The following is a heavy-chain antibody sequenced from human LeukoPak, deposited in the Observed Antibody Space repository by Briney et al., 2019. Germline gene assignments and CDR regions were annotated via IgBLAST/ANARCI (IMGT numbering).Heavy chain of an antibody. CDR1: GFTFKNYV. V-gene: IGHV3-23*01. CDR3: ARGGGSYYYYYMDV. D-gene: IGHD1-26*01. CDR2: ISGTGVIT. J-gene: IGHJ6*03. Sequence: GGSLRLSCAASGFTFKNYVMSWVRQAPGEGLDWVSSISGTGVITYYADSVRGRITIARTNSKNTLYLQMNSLRAEDTAVYYWARGGGSYYYYYMDVWGRGTTVTVSS.